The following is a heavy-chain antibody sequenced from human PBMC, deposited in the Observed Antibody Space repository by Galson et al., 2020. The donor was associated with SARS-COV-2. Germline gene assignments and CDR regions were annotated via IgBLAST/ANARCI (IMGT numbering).Heavy chain of an antibody. V-gene: IGHV1-46*03. Sequence: ASVKVSCKASGYTFTSYYMHWVRQAPGQGLEWMGIIDPSGGSTSAQKFQGRVTMTGDTSTSTVYMEVSSLRSEDTAVYYCARGTTVAGTANFDYWGQGTLVTVSS. D-gene: IGHD6-19*01. CDR2: IDPSGGST. J-gene: IGHJ4*02. CDR3: ARGTTVAGTANFDY. CDR1: GYTFTSYY.